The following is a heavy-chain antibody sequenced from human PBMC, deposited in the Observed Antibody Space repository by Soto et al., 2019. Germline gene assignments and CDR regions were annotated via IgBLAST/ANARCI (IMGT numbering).Heavy chain of an antibody. J-gene: IGHJ4*02. D-gene: IGHD6-13*01. CDR3: ARGAAAGTPGFDY. CDR2: ISSSSSYI. V-gene: IGHV3-21*01. Sequence: EVQLVESGGGLVKPGGSLRLSCAASGFTFSSYSMNWVRQAPGKGLEWVSSISSSSSYIYYADSVKGRFTISRDNAKNSRYLQMNSLRAEDTAVYYCARGAAAGTPGFDYWGQGTLVTVSS. CDR1: GFTFSSYS.